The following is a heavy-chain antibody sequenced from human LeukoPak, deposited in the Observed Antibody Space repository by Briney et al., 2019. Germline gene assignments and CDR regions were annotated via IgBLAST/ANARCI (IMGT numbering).Heavy chain of an antibody. CDR2: IIPIFGTA. J-gene: IGHJ4*02. CDR3: ARDQHPYCSSTSCYRGFRY. Sequence: GSSVKVSCKASGGTFSSYAISWVRQAPGQGLEWMGGIIPIFGTANYAQKFQGRVTITADESTSIAYMELSRLRSEDTAVYYCARDQHPYCSSTSCYRGFRYWGQGTLVTVSS. CDR1: GGTFSSYA. V-gene: IGHV1-69*01. D-gene: IGHD2-2*01.